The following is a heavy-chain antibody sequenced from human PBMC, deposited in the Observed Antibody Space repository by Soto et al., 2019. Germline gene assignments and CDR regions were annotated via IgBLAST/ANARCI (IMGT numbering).Heavy chain of an antibody. D-gene: IGHD3-22*01. CDR1: GGSISSTTYY. Sequence: SETLSLTCTVSGGSISSTTYYWGWMRQPPGKGLEWIASFFIGGNTYYNPSLKSRVTISVDTSKNQFSLKLSSVTAADTAVYYCARFDYYDSSGYLDFGPKWGQGTLVTVS. V-gene: IGHV4-39*07. J-gene: IGHJ4*02. CDR2: FFIGGNT. CDR3: ARFDYYDSSGYLDFGPK.